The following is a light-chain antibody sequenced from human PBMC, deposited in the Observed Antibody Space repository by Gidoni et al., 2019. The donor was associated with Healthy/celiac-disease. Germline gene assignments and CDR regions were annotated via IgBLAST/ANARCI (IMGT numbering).Light chain of an antibody. CDR1: QSVSSY. V-gene: IGKV3-11*01. CDR2: DAS. J-gene: IGKJ3*01. Sequence: EILFTQSPATLSLSPGERATLSCRASQSVSSYLAWYQQKPGQAPRLLIYDASNRATGIPARFSGSGSGTDFTLTISSLEPEDFAVYYCQQRSNWGFTFGPGTKVDIK. CDR3: QQRSNWGFT.